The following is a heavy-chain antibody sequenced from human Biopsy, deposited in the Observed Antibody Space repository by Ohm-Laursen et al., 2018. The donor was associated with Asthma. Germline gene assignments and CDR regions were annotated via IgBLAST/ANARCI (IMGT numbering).Heavy chain of an antibody. Sequence: ASVKVSCKASGDSFSNYAISWVRQAPGQGLEWMGGLIPVLGTPDHAQMFEGRVTITADESTSTAYMELSSLSSEDTAVYYCARGYSGSDRIVYYYSGLEVCGQGTTVTVSS. J-gene: IGHJ6*02. D-gene: IGHD5-12*01. CDR3: ARGYSGSDRIVYYYSGLEV. CDR2: LIPVLGTP. CDR1: GDSFSNYA. V-gene: IGHV1-69*13.